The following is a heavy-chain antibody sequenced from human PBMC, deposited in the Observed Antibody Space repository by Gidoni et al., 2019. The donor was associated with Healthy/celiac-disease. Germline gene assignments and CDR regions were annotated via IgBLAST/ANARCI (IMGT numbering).Heavy chain of an antibody. V-gene: IGHV4-34*01. J-gene: IGHJ4*02. CDR3: AMGMTTVTSFDY. D-gene: IGHD4-17*01. CDR1: GGSFSGYY. CDR2: IKHSGST. Sequence: QVQLQQWGAGLLKPSATLSLTCAVYGGSFSGYYWSWIRQPPGKGLEWIGEIKHSGSTNYNPSLKSRVTISVDTSKNQFSLKLSSVTAADTAVYYCAMGMTTVTSFDYWGQGTLVTVSS.